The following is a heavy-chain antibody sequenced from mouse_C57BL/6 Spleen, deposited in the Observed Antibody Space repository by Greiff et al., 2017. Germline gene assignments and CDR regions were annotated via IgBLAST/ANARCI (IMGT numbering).Heavy chain of an antibody. CDR1: GYTFTDYE. D-gene: IGHD2-4*01. CDR3: TRSTYYDYDPWYFDV. V-gene: IGHV1-15*01. J-gene: IGHJ1*03. Sequence: QVQLKQSGAELVRPGASVTLSCKASGYTFTDYEMHWVKQTPVHGLEWIGAIDPETGGTAYNQKFKGKAILTADKSSSTAYMELRSLTSEDSAVYYCTRSTYYDYDPWYFDVWGTGTTVTVSS. CDR2: IDPETGGT.